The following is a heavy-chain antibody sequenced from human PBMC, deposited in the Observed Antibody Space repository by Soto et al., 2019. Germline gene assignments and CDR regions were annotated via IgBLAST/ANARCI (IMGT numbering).Heavy chain of an antibody. J-gene: IGHJ6*02. Sequence: GGSLRLSCAASGFTFSSYAMHWVRQAPGKGLEWVAVISYDGSNKYYADSVKGRFTISRDNSKNTLYLQMNSLRAEDTAVYYCAREKHGEVVPAAPYYYYYGMDVWGQGTTV. CDR1: GFTFSSYA. V-gene: IGHV3-30-3*01. CDR3: AREKHGEVVPAAPYYYYYGMDV. CDR2: ISYDGSNK. D-gene: IGHD2-2*01.